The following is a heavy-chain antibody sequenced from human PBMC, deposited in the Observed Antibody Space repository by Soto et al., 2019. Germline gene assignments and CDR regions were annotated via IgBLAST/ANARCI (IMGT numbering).Heavy chain of an antibody. CDR1: GFTFSSYS. CDR2: ISSSSSTI. J-gene: IGHJ6*03. CDR3: ASPEYYYYMDV. V-gene: IGHV3-48*01. Sequence: PGGSLRLSCAASGFTFSSYSMNWVRQAPGKGLEWVSYISSSSSTIYYADSVKGRFTISRDNAKNSLNLQMNSLRAEDTAVYYCASPEYYYYMDVWGKGTTVTGS.